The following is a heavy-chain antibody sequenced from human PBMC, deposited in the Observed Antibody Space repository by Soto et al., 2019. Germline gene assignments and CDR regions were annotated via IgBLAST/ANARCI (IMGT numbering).Heavy chain of an antibody. CDR1: GFSLSTIGVG. D-gene: IGHD3-22*01. CDR3: ARPHDNSGSYFGYFDY. J-gene: IGHJ4*02. Sequence: QITLKESGPTLVKPTQTLTLTCTFSGFSLSTIGVGVGWIRQPPGKALEWLALIYWDDDKRYSPSLKNRLAITKDTYKSQVVLARTNVAPVDTATYYCARPHDNSGSYFGYFDYWGQGTLVTVSS. CDR2: IYWDDDK. V-gene: IGHV2-5*02.